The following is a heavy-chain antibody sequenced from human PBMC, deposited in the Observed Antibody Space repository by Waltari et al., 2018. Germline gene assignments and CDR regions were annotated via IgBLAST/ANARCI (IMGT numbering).Heavy chain of an antibody. CDR3: TRDPLRRYDY. CDR1: GFTFRHYW. V-gene: IGHV3-7*01. Sequence: EVQLVESGGGLVQPGGSLRFFCVASGFTFRHYWITWVRQAPGQGLEWVASIKEDGSENHYVDSVKGRFTISRDNAENSVNLQMNSLRAEDTAVYYCTRDPLRRYDYWGQGTLVTVSS. D-gene: IGHD3-16*01. CDR2: IKEDGSEN. J-gene: IGHJ4*02.